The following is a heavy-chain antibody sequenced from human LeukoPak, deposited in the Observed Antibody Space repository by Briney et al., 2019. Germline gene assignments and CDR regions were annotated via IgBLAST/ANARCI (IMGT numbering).Heavy chain of an antibody. J-gene: IGHJ5*02. V-gene: IGHV1-8*01. CDR3: VRKGGYYYYPDWFDP. D-gene: IGHD3-22*01. Sequence: GASVKVSCRASGYTFSSYDINWVRQATGQGLEWMGWMNPNSGNTGYAQKFQGRVTMTRDTSRSTAYMELSNLRSEDTAVYYCVRKGGYYYYPDWFDPWGQGTLVTVSS. CDR1: GYTFSSYD. CDR2: MNPNSGNT.